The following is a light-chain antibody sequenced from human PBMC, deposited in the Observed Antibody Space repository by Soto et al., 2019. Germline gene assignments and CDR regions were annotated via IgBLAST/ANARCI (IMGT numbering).Light chain of an antibody. CDR3: QQYNNWPT. V-gene: IGKV3-15*01. CDR2: GAS. Sequence: EIVMTQSPATLSVSPGERATLSCRASQSVSSNLAWYKQKPGQAPRLLIYGASTRATGIPARFSGSGSGTEFTLTISSLQSEDFAVYYWQQYNNWPTFGPGTKVDIK. J-gene: IGKJ3*01. CDR1: QSVSSN.